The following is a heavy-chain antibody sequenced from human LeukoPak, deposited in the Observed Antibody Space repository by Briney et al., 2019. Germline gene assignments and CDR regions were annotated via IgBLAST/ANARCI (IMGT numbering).Heavy chain of an antibody. D-gene: IGHD4-17*01. CDR2: ISSSSSYI. J-gene: IGHJ4*02. CDR1: GFTFSSYS. Sequence: GGSLRLSCAASGFTFSSYSMNWVRQAPGKGLEWVSSISSSSSYIYYADSVKGRFTISRDNAKNSLYLQMNSLRAEDTAVYYCAKDLWAHGDYDSEYYFDYWGQGTLVTVSS. V-gene: IGHV3-21*04. CDR3: AKDLWAHGDYDSEYYFDY.